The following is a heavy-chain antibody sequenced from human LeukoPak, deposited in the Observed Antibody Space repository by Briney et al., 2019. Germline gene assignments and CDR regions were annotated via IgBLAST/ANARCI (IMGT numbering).Heavy chain of an antibody. D-gene: IGHD3-16*01. CDR3: AKDVTFGGVTFDY. V-gene: IGHV3-33*06. CDR2: IWYDGSKK. J-gene: IGHJ4*02. CDR1: GFKFSSYG. Sequence: PGGSLRLSCATSGFKFSSYGMHWVRQAPGKGLEWVAVIWYDGSKKYYADSVKGRFTISRDNSKNTLYLQMNSLRAEDTAVYYCAKDVTFGGVTFDYWGQGTLVTVSS.